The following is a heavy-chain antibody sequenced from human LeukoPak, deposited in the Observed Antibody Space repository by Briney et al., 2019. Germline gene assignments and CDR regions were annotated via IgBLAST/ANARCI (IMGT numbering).Heavy chain of an antibody. J-gene: IGHJ4*02. D-gene: IGHD3-9*01. Sequence: ASVKVSCKASGYTFTGHYMHWVRQAPGQGLEWVGWINRNSGATNYAQKFQGRVAMTRDTSISTAYMELSRLRSEDTAVYYCARDFEWSFSGAYYFDHWGQGTLVTVSS. CDR2: INRNSGAT. V-gene: IGHV1-2*02. CDR1: GYTFTGHY. CDR3: ARDFEWSFSGAYYFDH.